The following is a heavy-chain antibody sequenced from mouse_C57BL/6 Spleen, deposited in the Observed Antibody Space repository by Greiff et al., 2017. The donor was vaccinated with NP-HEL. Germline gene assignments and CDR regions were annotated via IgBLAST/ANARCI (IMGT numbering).Heavy chain of an antibody. Sequence: EVNVVESEGGLVQPGSSMKLSCTASGFTFSDYYMAWVRQVPEKGLEWVANINYDGSSTYYLDSLKSRFIISRDNAKNILYLQMSSLKSEDTATYYCARAYDFYFDYWGQGTTLTVSS. V-gene: IGHV5-16*01. CDR3: ARAYDFYFDY. J-gene: IGHJ2*01. CDR2: INYDGSST. CDR1: GFTFSDYY. D-gene: IGHD2-4*01.